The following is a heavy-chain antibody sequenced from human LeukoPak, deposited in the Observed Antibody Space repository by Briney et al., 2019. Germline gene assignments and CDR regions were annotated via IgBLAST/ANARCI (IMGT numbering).Heavy chain of an antibody. V-gene: IGHV3-7*01. CDR1: RFTFSNYW. J-gene: IGHJ4*02. CDR2: IKEDRSEK. CDR3: ARTFRGY. Sequence: RGSLRLSCAASRFTFSNYWMSWVRQAPGKGLEWVANIKEDRSEKYYVDSVKGRFTISRDNAKNSLYLQMNSLRAEDTAVYYCARTFRGYWGQGTLVTVSS. D-gene: IGHD2/OR15-2a*01.